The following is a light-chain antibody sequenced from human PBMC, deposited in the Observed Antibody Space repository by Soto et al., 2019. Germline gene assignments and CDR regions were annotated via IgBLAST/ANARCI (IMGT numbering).Light chain of an antibody. J-gene: IGLJ2*01. CDR2: LNSDGSH. V-gene: IGLV4-69*01. CDR3: HTWVTGIHI. Sequence: QSVLTQSPSASASLGASVTLTCTLSSGHSNYAIALHQQQPEKGPRFLIKLNSDGSHSKGDGIPDRFSGSSSGAERYLTIAPLQSEDEYDYYCHTWVTGIHIFGGGTKVTVL. CDR1: SGHSNYA.